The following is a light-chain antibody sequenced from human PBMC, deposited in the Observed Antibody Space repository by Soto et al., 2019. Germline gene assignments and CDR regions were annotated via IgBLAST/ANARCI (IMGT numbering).Light chain of an antibody. CDR3: QQYNSSPLT. CDR1: QSISSW. Sequence: DIPMTQSPSTLSSSVGDRVTITCRASQSISSWLAWYQQKQGKAPKLLIYKASSLESGVPSRFSGSGSGTEFTLTSSSLQPDDFATYYCQQYNSSPLTFGGGTKVEIK. CDR2: KAS. V-gene: IGKV1-5*03. J-gene: IGKJ4*01.